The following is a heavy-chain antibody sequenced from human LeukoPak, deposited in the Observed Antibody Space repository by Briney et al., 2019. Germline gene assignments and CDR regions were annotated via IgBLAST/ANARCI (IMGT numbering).Heavy chain of an antibody. J-gene: IGHJ4*02. CDR1: GGSISSSY. V-gene: IGHV4-59*08. CDR2: IYSTGST. CDR3: ARHLSGTTALDY. D-gene: IGHD4-4*01. Sequence: PSETLSLTCTVSGGSISSSYWSWIRQPPGKGLEWIGYIYSTGSTKYSPSLKSQVTMSVDKSKNQFSLKLSSVTAADTAVYYCARHLSGTTALDYWGQGTLVTVSS.